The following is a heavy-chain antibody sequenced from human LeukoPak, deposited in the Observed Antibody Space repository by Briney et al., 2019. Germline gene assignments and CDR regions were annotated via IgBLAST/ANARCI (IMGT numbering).Heavy chain of an antibody. Sequence: SENLSLNCSVSGGSISCFYWSWHRQPPGKGLEWVWYIYTSGSTNYNPSLKSRITISVDTSKNQFSLKLSSVTAADTAVYYWARHELCANGVCSFYWYCYLWGRGTLVTVSS. J-gene: IGHJ2*01. V-gene: IGHV4-4*09. CDR2: IYTSGST. CDR1: GGSISCFY. CDR3: ARHELCANGVCSFYWYCYL. D-gene: IGHD2-8*01.